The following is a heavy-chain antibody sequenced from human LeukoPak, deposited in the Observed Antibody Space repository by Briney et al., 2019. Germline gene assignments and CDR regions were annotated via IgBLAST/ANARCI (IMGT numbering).Heavy chain of an antibody. Sequence: SETLSLTCAVYGGSFSGYYWSWIRQVPGKGPEWIGEIDHSGRTNANSSLRSRVTMSVDVSKNQFSLRLNSVTAADTAVYYCARDRGRKTTVVTTYYGMDVWGQGTTVTVSS. CDR3: ARDRGRKTTVVTTYYGMDV. D-gene: IGHD4-17*01. CDR1: GGSFSGYY. V-gene: IGHV4-34*01. CDR2: IDHSGRT. J-gene: IGHJ6*02.